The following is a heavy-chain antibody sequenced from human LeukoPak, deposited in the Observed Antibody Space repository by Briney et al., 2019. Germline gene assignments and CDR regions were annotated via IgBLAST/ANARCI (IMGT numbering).Heavy chain of an antibody. Sequence: GGSLRLSCAASGFTFSSYGMSWVRQAAGKGLEWVSAISGTGSSTYYADSVEGRFTISRDNSKNTLHLQMNSLRAEDTAVYYCARDCEIGYSHGLCWGQGTLVTVSS. CDR2: ISGTGSST. V-gene: IGHV3-23*01. CDR3: ARDCEIGYSHGLC. J-gene: IGHJ4*02. CDR1: GFTFSSYG. D-gene: IGHD5-18*01.